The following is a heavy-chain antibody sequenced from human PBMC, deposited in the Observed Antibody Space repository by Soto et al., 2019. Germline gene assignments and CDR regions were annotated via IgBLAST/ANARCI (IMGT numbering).Heavy chain of an antibody. V-gene: IGHV3-9*01. Sequence: EVQLVESGGGLVQPGRSLRLSCAASGFTFDDNAMHWVRQAPGKGLEWVSGISWNSGKIGYADSVKGRFTISRDNAKNSLYLQMNSLRAEDTAFYYCAKDGIAAGFYYFASWGQGTLVTVSS. CDR3: AKDGIAAGFYYFAS. CDR1: GFTFDDNA. CDR2: ISWNSGKI. J-gene: IGHJ4*02. D-gene: IGHD6-13*01.